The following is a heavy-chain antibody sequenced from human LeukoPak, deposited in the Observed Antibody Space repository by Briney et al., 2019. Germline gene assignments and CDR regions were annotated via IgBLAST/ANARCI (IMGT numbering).Heavy chain of an antibody. D-gene: IGHD3-10*01. CDR2: IYYSGST. J-gene: IGHJ5*02. Sequence: SETLSLTCTVSGGSISSSSYYWGWIRQPPGKGLEWIGSIYYSGSTYYNPSLKSRVTISVDTSKNQFSLKLSSVTAADTAVYYCARDEVYYYSHGAFDPWGQGTLVTVSS. V-gene: IGHV4-39*07. CDR3: ARDEVYYYSHGAFDP. CDR1: GGSISSSSYY.